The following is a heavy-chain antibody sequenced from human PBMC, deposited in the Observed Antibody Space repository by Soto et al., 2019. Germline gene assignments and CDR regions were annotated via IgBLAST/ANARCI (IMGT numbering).Heavy chain of an antibody. Sequence: QVQLVQSGAEVKKPGASVKVSCKASGYTFTRYGITWVRQAPGQGLEWRGWISADNVKTKYAQKIQGRVTMTTDTSTSTAYVELRSLRSDDPAVYYCARLISGTYSDWFDHWGQGTLVTVSS. CDR2: ISADNVKT. CDR1: GYTFTRYG. CDR3: ARLISGTYSDWFDH. V-gene: IGHV1-18*01. D-gene: IGHD1-26*01. J-gene: IGHJ5*02.